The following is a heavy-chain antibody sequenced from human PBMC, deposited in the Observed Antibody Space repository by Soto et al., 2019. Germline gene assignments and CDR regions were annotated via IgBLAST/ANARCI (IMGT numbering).Heavy chain of an antibody. D-gene: IGHD3-22*01. CDR1: GYTFTSYG. V-gene: IGHV1-18*04. J-gene: IGHJ4*02. Sequence: QVQLVQSGAEVKKPGASVKVSCKASGYTFTSYGISWVRQAPGQGLEWMGWISAYNGNTTDAQKLQGKDKMTTDTYTSKAYMKLRSLRSDDTAVYYCARDGAPDPTMIILIPWIDYWGQGTLVTVSS. CDR3: ARDGAPDPTMIILIPWIDY. CDR2: ISAYNGNT.